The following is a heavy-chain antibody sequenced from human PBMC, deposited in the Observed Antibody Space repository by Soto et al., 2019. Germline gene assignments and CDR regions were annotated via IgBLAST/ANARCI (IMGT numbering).Heavy chain of an antibody. CDR1: GGSISSGDYY. CDR2: IYYSGST. J-gene: IGHJ6*02. CDR3: ARDSSSYCGGDCPPGAKRVYYGMDV. D-gene: IGHD2-21*02. Sequence: QVQLQESGPGLVKPSQTLSLTCTVSGGSISSGDYYWSWIRQPPGKGLEWIGYIYYSGSTYYNPSLKSRVTISVDTSKNQFSLKLSSVTAADTAVYYCARDSSSYCGGDCPPGAKRVYYGMDVWGQGTTVTVSS. V-gene: IGHV4-30-4*01.